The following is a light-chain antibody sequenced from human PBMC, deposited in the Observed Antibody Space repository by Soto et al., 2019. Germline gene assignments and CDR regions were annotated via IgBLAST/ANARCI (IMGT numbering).Light chain of an antibody. Sequence: EIVLTQSPGTLSLYPGERATLSCRASQSVSSSYLAWYQQRPGQTPRLLIYGASSRATGIPDRFSGSGSGTDFTLTISRLEPEDFAVYYCQQYVGSPFTFGPGTKVDIK. J-gene: IGKJ3*01. V-gene: IGKV3-20*01. CDR3: QQYVGSPFT. CDR2: GAS. CDR1: QSVSSSY.